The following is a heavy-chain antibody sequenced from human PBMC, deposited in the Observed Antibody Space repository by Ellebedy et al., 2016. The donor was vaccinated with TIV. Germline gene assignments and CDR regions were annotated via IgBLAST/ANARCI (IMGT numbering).Heavy chain of an antibody. CDR1: GYTLTELS. V-gene: IGHV1-24*01. CDR3: ATHPLKQGVPSPKQSNVYYYYYYGMDV. J-gene: IGHJ6*02. CDR2: FDPEDGTT. D-gene: IGHD2-8*01. Sequence: ASVKVSCKVSGYTLTELSMHWVRQAPGKGLEWMGGFDPEDGTTIYAQKFQGRVTMTEDTSTDTAYMELSSLRSEYTAVYYCATHPLKQGVPSPKQSNVYYYYYYGMDVWGQGTTVTVS.